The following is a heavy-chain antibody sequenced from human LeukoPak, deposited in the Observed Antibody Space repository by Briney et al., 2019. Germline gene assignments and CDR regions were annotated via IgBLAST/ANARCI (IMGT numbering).Heavy chain of an antibody. V-gene: IGHV1-18*01. Sequence: GASVKVSCKASGYTFTSYGISWVRQAPGQGLEWMGWISAYNGNTNYAQKLRGRVTMTTDTSTSTAYMELRSLRSDDTAVYYCAREGGFLEWLSGYGMDVWGQGTTVTVSS. D-gene: IGHD3-3*01. CDR3: AREGGFLEWLSGYGMDV. J-gene: IGHJ6*02. CDR1: GYTFTSYG. CDR2: ISAYNGNT.